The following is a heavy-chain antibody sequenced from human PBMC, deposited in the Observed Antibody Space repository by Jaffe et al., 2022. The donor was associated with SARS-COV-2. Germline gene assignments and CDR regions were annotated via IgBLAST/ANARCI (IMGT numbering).Heavy chain of an antibody. CDR3: ARDHVLSAVVVPAAMGGPTWYYYMDV. D-gene: IGHD2-2*01. Sequence: QVQLVQSGAEVKKPGASVKVSCKASGYTFTSYAMHWVRQAPGQRLEWMGWINAGNGNTKYSQKFQGRVTITRDTSASTAYMELSSLRSEDTAVYYCARDHVLSAVVVPAAMGGPTWYYYMDVWGKGTTVTVSS. V-gene: IGHV1-3*01. CDR1: GYTFTSYA. J-gene: IGHJ6*03. CDR2: INAGNGNT.